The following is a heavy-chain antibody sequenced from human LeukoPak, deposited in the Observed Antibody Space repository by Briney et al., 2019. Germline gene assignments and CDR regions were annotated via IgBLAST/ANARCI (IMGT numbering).Heavy chain of an antibody. V-gene: IGHV3-30*18. Sequence: GGSLRLSCAASGFTFSSEWMSWVRQAPGKGLEWVAVISYDGNYKYYADSVKGRFTISRDQSKNTLYLQMDSLRAEDTAVYYCAKVSGSGSYYGRYYWGQGTLVTVSS. CDR2: ISYDGNYK. CDR3: AKVSGSGSYYGRYY. J-gene: IGHJ4*02. CDR1: GFTFSSEW. D-gene: IGHD1-26*01.